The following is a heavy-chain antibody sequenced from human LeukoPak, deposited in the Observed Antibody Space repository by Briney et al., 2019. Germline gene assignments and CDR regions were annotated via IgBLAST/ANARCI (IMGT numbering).Heavy chain of an antibody. CDR1: GFTFSSYG. V-gene: IGHV3-30*18. J-gene: IGHJ3*02. D-gene: IGHD4/OR15-4a*01. CDR3: AKVSLNMVNDAFDI. CDR2: ISYDGSNK. Sequence: PGGSLRLSCAASGFTFSSYGMHWVRQAPGKGLEWVAVISYDGSNKYYADSVKGRFTISRDNSKNTLYLQMNGLRAEDTAMYYCAKVSLNMVNDAFDIWGQGTMVSVSS.